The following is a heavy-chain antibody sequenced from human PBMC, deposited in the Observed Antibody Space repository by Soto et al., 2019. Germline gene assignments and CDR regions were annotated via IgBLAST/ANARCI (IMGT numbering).Heavy chain of an antibody. CDR3: ARDAVGIIGPWFDP. Sequence: SVKVSCKASGGTFSSYAISWVRQAPGQGLEWMGGIIPIFGTANYAQKFQGRVTITADESTSTAYMELSSLRSEDTAVYYCARDAVGIIGPWFDPWGQGTLVTVSS. CDR2: IIPIFGTA. CDR1: GGTFSSYA. V-gene: IGHV1-69*13. J-gene: IGHJ5*02. D-gene: IGHD3-16*02.